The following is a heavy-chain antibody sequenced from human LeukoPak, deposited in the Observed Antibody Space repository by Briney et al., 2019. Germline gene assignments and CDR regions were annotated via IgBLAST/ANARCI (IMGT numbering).Heavy chain of an antibody. D-gene: IGHD6-13*01. CDR2: ISSSSGTI. V-gene: IGHV3-48*01. CDR3: AREGRAAKFDY. J-gene: IGHJ4*02. Sequence: PGGSLRLSCAASGFTFSSDPMNWVRQAPGKGLEWVSYISSSSGTIYYADSVKGRFTISRDNAKNSLYLQMHTLRGEDTAVYYCAREGRAAKFDYWGQGTLVTVSS. CDR1: GFTFSSDP.